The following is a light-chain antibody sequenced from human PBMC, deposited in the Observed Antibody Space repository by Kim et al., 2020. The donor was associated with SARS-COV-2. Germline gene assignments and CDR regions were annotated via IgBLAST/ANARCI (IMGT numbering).Light chain of an antibody. CDR3: QQYGSSPWT. V-gene: IGKV3-20*01. CDR1: QSVSSSY. Sequence: EIVLTQSPGTLSLSPGERAPLSCRASQSVSSSYLAWYQQKPGQAPRLLIYGASSRATGIPDRFSGSVSGTDFTLTISRLEPEDFAVYYCQQYGSSPWTFGQGTKVDIK. J-gene: IGKJ1*01. CDR2: GAS.